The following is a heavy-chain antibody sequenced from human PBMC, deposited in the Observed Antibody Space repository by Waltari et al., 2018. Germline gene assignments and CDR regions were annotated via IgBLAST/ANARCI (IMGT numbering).Heavy chain of an antibody. D-gene: IGHD3-10*01. J-gene: IGHJ4*02. CDR3: ARGWSMVRGVPIDY. CDR2: INAGNGNT. CDR1: GYTFKTYA. V-gene: IGHV1-3*01. Sequence: QVQVVQSGAEVKKPGASVKVSCKASGYTFKTYAMHWVRQAPGQRLEWMGWINAGNGNTKYSQKFQGRVTITRDTSASTAYMELSSLRSEDTAVYYCARGWSMVRGVPIDYWGQGTLVTVSS.